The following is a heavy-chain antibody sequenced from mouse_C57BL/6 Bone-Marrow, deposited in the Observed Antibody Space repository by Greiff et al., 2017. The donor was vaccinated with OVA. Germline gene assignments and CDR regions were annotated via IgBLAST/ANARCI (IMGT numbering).Heavy chain of an antibody. CDR2: IDPSDSYT. V-gene: IGHV1-50*01. CDR1: GYTFTSYW. J-gene: IGHJ4*01. D-gene: IGHD2-1*01. Sequence: QVQLQQPGAELVKPGASVKLSCKASGYTFTSYWMQWVKQRPGQGLEWIGEIDPSDSYTNYNQKFKGKATLTVDTSSSTAYMQRSSLTSEDSAVYYCARIYYGNSGDYAMDYWGQGTSVTVSS. CDR3: ARIYYGNSGDYAMDY.